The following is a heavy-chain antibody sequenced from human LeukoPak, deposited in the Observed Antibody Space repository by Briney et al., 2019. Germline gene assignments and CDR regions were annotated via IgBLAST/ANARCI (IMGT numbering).Heavy chain of an antibody. Sequence: ASVKVSCKASGYTFTSYYMHWVRQAPVQGLEWMGIINPSGGSTSYAQKFQGRVTMTRDTSTSTVYMELSSLRSEDTAVYYCARALLEKGLLWYGEGYYYGMDVWGQGTTVTVSS. V-gene: IGHV1-46*01. J-gene: IGHJ6*02. D-gene: IGHD3-10*01. CDR2: INPSGGST. CDR3: ARALLEKGLLWYGEGYYYGMDV. CDR1: GYTFTSYY.